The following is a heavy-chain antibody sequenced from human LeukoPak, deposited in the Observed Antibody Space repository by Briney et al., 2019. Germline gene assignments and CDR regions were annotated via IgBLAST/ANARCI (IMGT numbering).Heavy chain of an antibody. D-gene: IGHD3-3*01. CDR1: GGSFSDYY. J-gene: IGHJ4*02. Sequence: SETLSLTCAVYGGSFSDYYWGWIRQPPGKGLEWIGSIYYSGSTYYNPSLKSRVTISVDTSKNQFSLKLSSVTAADTAVYYCARGRKNDFWSGYHFDYWGQGTLVTVSS. V-gene: IGHV4-34*01. CDR3: ARGRKNDFWSGYHFDY. CDR2: IYYSGST.